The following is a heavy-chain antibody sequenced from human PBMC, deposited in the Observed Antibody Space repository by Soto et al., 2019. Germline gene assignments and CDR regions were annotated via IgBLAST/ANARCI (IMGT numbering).Heavy chain of an antibody. J-gene: IGHJ4*02. Sequence: PSETLSLTCTVSGGSISKYYCNWIRQPAGKGLEWIGRNDTSGSTNYNPSLKSRVTMSVDTSKQEFSLKLSSVTAADTALYYCARGGQDFWSGPFDYWGRGALVTVSS. CDR1: GGSISKYY. V-gene: IGHV4-4*07. CDR3: ARGGQDFWSGPFDY. CDR2: NDTSGST. D-gene: IGHD3-3*01.